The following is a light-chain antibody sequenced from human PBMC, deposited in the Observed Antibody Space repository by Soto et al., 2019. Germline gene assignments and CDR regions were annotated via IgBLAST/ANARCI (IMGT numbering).Light chain of an antibody. CDR1: ISNIGAGYG. CDR3: QSYDSSLSGVV. V-gene: IGLV1-40*01. CDR2: DNT. Sequence: HSVLTQPPSVSGAPGQRVTLSCTGSISNIGAGYGVHWYQQLPGRAPKLLVYDNTKRHSGVPDRFSGSKSGTSASLAITRLQADDEADYYCQSYDSSLSGVVFGGGTKLTVL. J-gene: IGLJ2*01.